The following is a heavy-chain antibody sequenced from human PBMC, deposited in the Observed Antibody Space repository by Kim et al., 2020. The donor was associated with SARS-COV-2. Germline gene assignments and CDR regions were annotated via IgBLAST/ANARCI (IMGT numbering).Heavy chain of an antibody. Sequence: ASVKVSCKASGYTFTSYDINWVRQATGQGLEWMGWMNPNSGNTGYAQKFQGRVTMTRNTSISTAYMELSSLRSEDTAVYYCARAPLATTVTTYNWFDPWGQGTLVTVSS. CDR3: ARAPLATTVTTYNWFDP. V-gene: IGHV1-8*01. D-gene: IGHD4-4*01. CDR1: GYTFTSYD. J-gene: IGHJ5*02. CDR2: MNPNSGNT.